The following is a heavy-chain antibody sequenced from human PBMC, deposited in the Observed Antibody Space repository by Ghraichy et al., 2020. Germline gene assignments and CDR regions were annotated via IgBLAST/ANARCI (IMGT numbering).Heavy chain of an antibody. CDR3: ARGPHNYGMDV. CDR2: INHSGST. J-gene: IGHJ6*02. V-gene: IGHV4-34*01. CDR1: GGSFSGYY. Sequence: SETLSLTCAVYGGSFSGYYWSWIRQPPGKGLEWIGEINHSGSTNYNPSLKSRVTVSVDTSMNQFSLKLSSVTAVDTAVYYCARGPHNYGMDVWGQGTTVTVSS.